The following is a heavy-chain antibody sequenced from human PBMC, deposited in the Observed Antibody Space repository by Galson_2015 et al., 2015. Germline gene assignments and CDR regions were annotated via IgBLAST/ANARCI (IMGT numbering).Heavy chain of an antibody. CDR2: IGDSGANT. V-gene: IGHV3-23*01. Sequence: SLRLSCAVSGFTFSSYAMGWVRQAPGTGLEGVSSIGDSGANTKYADSVKGRFTISGDNSKNTLYLQMNSLRGDDTAVYYCAKGGPYCSGGNCHGVFDSWGQGTLVTVSS. J-gene: IGHJ4*02. CDR3: AKGGPYCSGGNCHGVFDS. D-gene: IGHD2-15*01. CDR1: GFTFSSYA.